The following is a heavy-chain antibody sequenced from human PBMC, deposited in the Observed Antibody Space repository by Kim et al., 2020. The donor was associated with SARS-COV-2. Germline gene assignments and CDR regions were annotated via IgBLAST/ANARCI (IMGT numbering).Heavy chain of an antibody. CDR3: ARRRTRDYYGSGCHYTKWLDA. D-gene: IGHD3-10*01. CDR2: ISTYNGYT. V-gene: IGHV1-18*01. J-gene: IGHJ5*02. CDR1: GYTFTSYS. Sequence: ASVKVSCEASGYTFTSYSFAWVRQAPGQGLEWMGWISTYNGYTSYAQKFQGRVTLTTDTPTSTAYMELRSLRSDDTAVYYCARRRTRDYYGSGCHYTKWLDAWGQGTLVTVSS.